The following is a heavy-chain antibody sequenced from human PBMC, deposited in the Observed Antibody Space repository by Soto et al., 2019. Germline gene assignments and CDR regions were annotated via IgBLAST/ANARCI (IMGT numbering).Heavy chain of an antibody. Sequence: ASVKVSCKTFGYTFTSYGIGWARQAPGQGLEWMGWINTYSGNTNYAQNLQGRVTLTTDTSTSTAYMELRSLRSNDTAIYYCAMVDVYVTPSPQDVWGQGTTVTVSS. J-gene: IGHJ6*02. V-gene: IGHV1-18*01. D-gene: IGHD3-16*01. CDR2: INTYSGNT. CDR3: AMVDVYVTPSPQDV. CDR1: GYTFTSYG.